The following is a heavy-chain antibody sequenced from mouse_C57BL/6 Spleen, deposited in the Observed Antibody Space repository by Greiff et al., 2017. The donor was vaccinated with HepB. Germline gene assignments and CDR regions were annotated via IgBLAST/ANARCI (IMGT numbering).Heavy chain of an antibody. CDR1: GYTFTSYW. D-gene: IGHD1-1*01. CDR2: IHPNSGST. J-gene: IGHJ2*01. CDR3: ARSGDYYGSSFDY. Sequence: QVQLQQPGAELVKPGASVKLSCKASGYTFTSYWMHWVKQRPGQGLEWIGMIHPNSGSTNYNEKFKSKATLTVDKSSSTAYMQRSSLTSEDSAVYYCARSGDYYGSSFDYWGQGTTLTVSS. V-gene: IGHV1-64*01.